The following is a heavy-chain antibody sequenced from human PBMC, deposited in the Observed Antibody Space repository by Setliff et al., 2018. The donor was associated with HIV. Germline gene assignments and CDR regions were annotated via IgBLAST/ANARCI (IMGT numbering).Heavy chain of an antibody. V-gene: IGHV4-38-2*02. D-gene: IGHD3-22*01. CDR2: IYQTGVT. CDR1: GGSISSGYY. Sequence: SETLSLTCTVSGGSISSGYYWGWIRQPPGKGLEWIGSIYQTGVTYYNPSLKSRVTMAVDTSKNQFSLKLSSVTAADTAVYYCASYYGADEPSYYFDFWGQGTQVTVSS. CDR3: ASYYGADEPSYYFDF. J-gene: IGHJ4*02.